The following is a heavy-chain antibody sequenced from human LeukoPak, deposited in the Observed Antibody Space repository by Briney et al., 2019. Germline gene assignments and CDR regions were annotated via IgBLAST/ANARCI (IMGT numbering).Heavy chain of an antibody. CDR3: ARDIQL. CDR1: GGSISSYY. V-gene: IGHV4-59*12. CDR2: IYYSGST. Sequence: ASETLSLTCTVSGGSISSYYWSWIRQPPGKGLEWIGYIYYSGSTNYNPSLKSRVTISVDTSKNQFSLKLSSVTAADTAVYYCARDIQLWGQGTMVTVSS. J-gene: IGHJ3*01.